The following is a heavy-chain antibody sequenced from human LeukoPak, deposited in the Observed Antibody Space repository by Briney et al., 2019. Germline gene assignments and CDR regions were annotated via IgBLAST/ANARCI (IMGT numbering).Heavy chain of an antibody. CDR1: GFSFSNYG. D-gene: IGHD3-10*01. CDR2: ISSSSSYI. CDR3: ARDRVSMIRGVTALDY. V-gene: IGHV3-21*01. J-gene: IGHJ4*02. Sequence: GGSPRLSCAASGFSFSNYGMNWVRQAPGKGLEWVSSISSSSSYIYYADSLKGRFTISRDNARNSLYLQMNSLRAEDTAVYYCARDRVSMIRGVTALDYWGQGTLVTVSS.